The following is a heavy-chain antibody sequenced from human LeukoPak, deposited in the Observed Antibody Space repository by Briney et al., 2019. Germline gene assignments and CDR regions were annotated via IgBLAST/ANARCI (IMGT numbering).Heavy chain of an antibody. Sequence: KSSETLSLTCSVSGYSFTSGHYWGWIRQPPGKGLEWIGEINHSGSTNYNPSLKSRVTISVDTSKNQFSLKVSSVTAADTAFYYCAKVLTAAGLDLWGQGILVTVSS. V-gene: IGHV4-38-2*02. CDR2: INHSGST. CDR1: GYSFTSGHY. D-gene: IGHD6-25*01. CDR3: AKVLTAAGLDL. J-gene: IGHJ5*02.